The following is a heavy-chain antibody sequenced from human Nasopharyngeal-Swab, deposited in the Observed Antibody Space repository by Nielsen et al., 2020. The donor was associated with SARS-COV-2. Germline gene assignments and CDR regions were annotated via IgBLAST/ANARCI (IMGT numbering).Heavy chain of an antibody. CDR1: GGSISSSSYY. CDR2: IYYSGST. CDR3: ARYPPYCGGDCYGDAFGI. Sequence: SETLSLTCTVSGGSISSSSYYWGWIRQPPGKGLEWIGSIYYSGSTYYNPSLKSRVTISVDTSKNQFSLKLSSVTAADTAVYYCARYPPYCGGDCYGDAFGIWGQGTMVTVSS. D-gene: IGHD2-21*01. J-gene: IGHJ3*02. V-gene: IGHV4-39*01.